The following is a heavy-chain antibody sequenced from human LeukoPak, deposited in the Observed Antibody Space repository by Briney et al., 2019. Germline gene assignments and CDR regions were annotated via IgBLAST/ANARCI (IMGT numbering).Heavy chain of an antibody. J-gene: IGHJ4*02. CDR2: IIPIFGTA. V-gene: IGHV1-69*06. CDR1: GGTFSSYA. D-gene: IGHD3-22*01. CDR3: ASDYDSRGYIGRRY. Sequence: ASVKVSCKASGGTFSSYAISWVRQAPGQGLEWMGGIIPIFGTANYAQRFQGRVTITADKSTSTAYMELSSLRSDDTAVYYCASDYDSRGYIGRRYWGQGTLVTVSS.